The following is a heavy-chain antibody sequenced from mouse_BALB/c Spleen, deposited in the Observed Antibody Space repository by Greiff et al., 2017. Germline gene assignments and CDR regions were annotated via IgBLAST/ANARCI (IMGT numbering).Heavy chain of an antibody. D-gene: IGHD1-1*01. V-gene: IGHV3-6*02. CDR1: GYSITSGYY. J-gene: IGHJ2*01. Sequence: DVQLQESGPGLVKPSQSLSLTCSVTGYSITSGYYWNWIRQFPGNILEWMGYISYDGSTNYNPSFKNRISITRDTSKNQFFLKLNSVTTEDTATYYCARDSGVYVPSFDYWGQGTTLTVSS. CDR3: ARDSGVYVPSFDY. CDR2: ISYDGST.